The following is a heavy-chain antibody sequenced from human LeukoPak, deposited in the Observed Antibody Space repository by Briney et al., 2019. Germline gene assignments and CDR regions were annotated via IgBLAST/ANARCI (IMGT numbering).Heavy chain of an antibody. D-gene: IGHD3-22*01. Sequence: GGSLRLSCAASGFTFSSYWMNWVRQAPGKGLEWVAIIKQDGTETFYVDSVKGRFTISRDNVKNSLYLQMNSLRIEDAAVYYCMGGRGWLPENWGQGTLVTISS. J-gene: IGHJ4*02. CDR3: MGGRGWLPEN. CDR2: IKQDGTET. CDR1: GFTFSSYW. V-gene: IGHV3-7*01.